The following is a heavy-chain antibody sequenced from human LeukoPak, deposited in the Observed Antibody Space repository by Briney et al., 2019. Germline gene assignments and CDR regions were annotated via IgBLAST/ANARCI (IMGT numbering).Heavy chain of an antibody. CDR1: GFTFSNYW. CDR3: ARARTDSSGWWFDP. CDR2: INSDGTNT. V-gene: IGHV3-74*01. D-gene: IGHD3-22*01. Sequence: GGSLRLSCAASGFTFSNYWMHWVRQAPGKGLVWVSRINSDGTNTSYADSVKGRFTISRDNAKNTLYLQVNSLRAEDTAVYYCARARTDSSGWWFDPWGQGTLVTVSS. J-gene: IGHJ5*02.